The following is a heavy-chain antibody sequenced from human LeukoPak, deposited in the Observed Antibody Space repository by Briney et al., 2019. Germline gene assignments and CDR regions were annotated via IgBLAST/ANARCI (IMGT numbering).Heavy chain of an antibody. CDR2: ISNSGSTI. J-gene: IGHJ6*02. Sequence: GGSLRLSCAVSGFIFSSYEMNWVRQAPGKGLEWVSYISNSGSTIYYADSVKGRFTISRDNAKNSLYLQMNSLRAEHTAVYYCARGGYSNANKFYYYGMDVWGQGTTVTV. V-gene: IGHV3-48*03. CDR3: ARGGYSNANKFYYYGMDV. CDR1: GFIFSSYE. D-gene: IGHD4-11*01.